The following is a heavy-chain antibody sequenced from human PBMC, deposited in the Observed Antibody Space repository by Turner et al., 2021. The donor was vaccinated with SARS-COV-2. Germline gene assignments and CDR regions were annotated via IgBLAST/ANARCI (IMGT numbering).Heavy chain of an antibody. V-gene: IGHV3-21*01. J-gene: IGHJ3*02. D-gene: IGHD3-22*01. Sequence: EVQLVESGGGLVKPGGSLRLSCAASGFTFGRHSMNGVRQAPGKGLEWVSSISSSSNYIYYADSVKGRFTISRDNAKNSLFLQMNSLRAEDTAVYYCARARWDYYDSSGYYPDAFDIWGQGTMVTVSS. CDR2: ISSSSNYI. CDR3: ARARWDYYDSSGYYPDAFDI. CDR1: GFTFGRHS.